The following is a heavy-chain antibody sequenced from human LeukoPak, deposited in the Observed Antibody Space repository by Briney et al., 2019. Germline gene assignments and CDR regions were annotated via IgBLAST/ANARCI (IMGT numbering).Heavy chain of an antibody. CDR1: GGSISSYY. V-gene: IGHV4-59*08. Sequence: SETLSLTCAVSGGSISSYYWSWIRQPPGKGLEWIGYIYYSGSTNYNPSLKSRVTISVDTSKNQSSLKLSSVTAADTAVYYCARHAFRYSSSWYGYWGQGTLVTVSS. J-gene: IGHJ4*02. CDR2: IYYSGST. CDR3: ARHAFRYSSSWYGY. D-gene: IGHD6-13*01.